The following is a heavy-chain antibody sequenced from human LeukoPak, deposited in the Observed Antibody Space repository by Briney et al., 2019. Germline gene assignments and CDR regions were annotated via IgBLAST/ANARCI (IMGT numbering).Heavy chain of an antibody. D-gene: IGHD5-12*01. Sequence: ASVKVSCKASGYTFTAYYMHWVRQAPGEGLEWMGWIHPNSGGTSYAQQFQGRVTMTRDTSISTVYLELSWLRSDDTAVYYCAREWEISGYDCFDYWGQGTLVSVSS. CDR2: IHPNSGGT. V-gene: IGHV1-2*02. CDR3: AREWEISGYDCFDY. CDR1: GYTFTAYY. J-gene: IGHJ4*02.